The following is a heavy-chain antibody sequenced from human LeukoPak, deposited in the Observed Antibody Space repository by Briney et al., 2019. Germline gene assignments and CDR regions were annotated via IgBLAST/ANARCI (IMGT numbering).Heavy chain of an antibody. V-gene: IGHV4-59*01. D-gene: IGHD3-10*01. CDR1: GGSISSYY. Sequence: PSETLSLTCTVSGGSISSYYWSWIRQPPGKGLEWIGYIYYSGSTNYNPSLKSRVTISVDTSKNQFSLKLSSVTAADTAVYYCARDRGFGESDYYYYYMDVWGKGTTVTISS. J-gene: IGHJ6*03. CDR2: IYYSGST. CDR3: ARDRGFGESDYYYYYMDV.